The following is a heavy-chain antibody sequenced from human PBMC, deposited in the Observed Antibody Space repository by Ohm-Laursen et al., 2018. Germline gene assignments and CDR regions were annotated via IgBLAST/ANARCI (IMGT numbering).Heavy chain of an antibody. CDR3: AKGFRRYCSSTSCYSPFDY. CDR2: ISSSGSTI. CDR1: GFTFSDYY. D-gene: IGHD2-2*01. Sequence: SLRLSCTASGFTFSDYYMSWIRQAPGKGLEWVSYISSSGSTIYYADSVKGRFTISRDNAKNSLYLQMNSLRAEDTALYYCAKGFRRYCSSTSCYSPFDYWGQGTLVTVSS. V-gene: IGHV3-11*01. J-gene: IGHJ4*02.